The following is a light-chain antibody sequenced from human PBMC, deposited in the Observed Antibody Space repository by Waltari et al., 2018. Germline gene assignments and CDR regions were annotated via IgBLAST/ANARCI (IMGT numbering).Light chain of an antibody. CDR2: KAS. J-gene: IGKJ4*01. V-gene: IGKV1-5*03. CDR3: QQYNNWPLT. Sequence: DIQMTQSPSTLSASVGDSVTITCRASETVLTWLAWYQQKPGKAPKLLIYKASSLESGVPSRFSGSASGTEFTLTISSLQSEDFAVYYCQQYNNWPLTFGGGTKVEIK. CDR1: ETVLTW.